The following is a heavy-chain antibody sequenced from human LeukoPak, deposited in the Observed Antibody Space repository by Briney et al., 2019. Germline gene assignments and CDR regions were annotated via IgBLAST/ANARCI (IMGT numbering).Heavy chain of an antibody. V-gene: IGHV3-7*01. D-gene: IGHD2-2*02. CDR3: ARDPMIAGYCSSTSCYRGGDAFDI. Sequence: PGGSLRLSCAASGFTFSSYWMNWVRQALGKGLEWVANINQGGSERYYVDSVKGRFTISRDNAEDSLYLQMNSLRAEDTAVYYCARDPMIAGYCSSTSCYRGGDAFDIWGQGTMVTVSS. J-gene: IGHJ3*02. CDR2: INQGGSER. CDR1: GFTFSSYW.